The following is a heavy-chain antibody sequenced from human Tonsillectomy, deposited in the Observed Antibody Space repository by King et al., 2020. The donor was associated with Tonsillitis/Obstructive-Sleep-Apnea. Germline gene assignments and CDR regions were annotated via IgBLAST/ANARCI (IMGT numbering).Heavy chain of an antibody. CDR2: INPNSGGT. J-gene: IGHJ6*02. V-gene: IGHV1-2*02. CDR3: ARIILGYCSSTSCYTTGGMDV. CDR1: GYTFTGYY. Sequence: VQLVQSGAEVKKPGASVKVSCKASGYTFTGYYMHWVRQAPGQGLEWMGWINPNSGGTNYAQKFQGRVTMTRDTSISTAYMELSRLSSDDTAVYYCARIILGYCSSTSCYTTGGMDVWGQGTTVTVSS. D-gene: IGHD2-2*02.